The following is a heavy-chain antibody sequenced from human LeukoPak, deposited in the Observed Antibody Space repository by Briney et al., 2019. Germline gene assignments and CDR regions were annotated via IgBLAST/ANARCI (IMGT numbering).Heavy chain of an antibody. CDR3: AREDPVGPLD. D-gene: IGHD4-23*01. CDR2: IKQDETEK. CDR1: GFTFSNFW. Sequence: GESLRLSCTASGFTFSNFWMGWVRQAPGKGLEWVANIKQDETEKFYLGSVKGRFTISRDNAKNSLYLQMNSLRAEDTAVYYCAREDPVGPLDWGQGTLVTVSS. V-gene: IGHV3-7*01. J-gene: IGHJ4*02.